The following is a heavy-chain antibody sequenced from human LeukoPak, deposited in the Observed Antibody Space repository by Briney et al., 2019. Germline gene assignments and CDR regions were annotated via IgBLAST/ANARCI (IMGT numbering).Heavy chain of an antibody. D-gene: IGHD3-22*01. V-gene: IGHV1-69*01. CDR2: IIPIFGTA. Sequence: ASVKVSCKASGGTFSSYAISWVRQAPGQGLEWMGGIIPIFGTANYAQKFQGRVTITADESTSTAYMELSSLRSEDTAVYYCARDHPHPYYYDSSGYPPYFDYWGQGTLVTVSS. CDR3: ARDHPHPYYYDSSGYPPYFDY. CDR1: GGTFSSYA. J-gene: IGHJ4*02.